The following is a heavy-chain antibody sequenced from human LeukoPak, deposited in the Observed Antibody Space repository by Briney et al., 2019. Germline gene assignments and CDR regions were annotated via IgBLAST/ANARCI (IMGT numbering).Heavy chain of an antibody. CDR2: ISSSSSYI. CDR3: ASTGIDAFDI. Sequence: GGSLRLSCAASGFTFSSYSMNWVRQAPGXXXXWVSSISSSSSYISYADSVKGRFTISRDNAKNSLYLQMNSLRAEDTAVYYCASTGIDAFDIWGQGTMVTVPS. J-gene: IGHJ3*02. D-gene: IGHD1-14*01. V-gene: IGHV3-21*01. CDR1: GFTFSSYS.